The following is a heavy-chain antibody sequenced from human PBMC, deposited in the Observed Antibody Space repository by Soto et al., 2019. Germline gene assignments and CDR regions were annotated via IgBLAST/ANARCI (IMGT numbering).Heavy chain of an antibody. V-gene: IGHV3-23*01. D-gene: IGHD2-8*02. J-gene: IGHJ4*02. CDR2: IPPGGGDT. CDR3: AEDSPLTGNYLDLDY. CDR1: GFTFSSFA. Sequence: EVQLLESGGGLAQPGGSLRLSCAVSGFTFSSFAMTWVRQAPGKGLEWVAAIPPGGGDTYYADSVKGRFTISRDNSKSTLYLQMNSLRAEDTAVYFCAEDSPLTGNYLDLDYWGQGTLVTVSS.